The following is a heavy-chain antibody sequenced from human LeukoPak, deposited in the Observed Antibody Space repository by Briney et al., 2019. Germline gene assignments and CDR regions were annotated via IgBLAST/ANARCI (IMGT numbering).Heavy chain of an antibody. CDR3: AGPR. J-gene: IGHJ4*02. V-gene: IGHV3-30-3*01. Sequence: GGSLRLSCAASGFTFSSYAMHRVRQAPGKGLEWVAVISYDGSNKYYADSVKGRFTISRDNSKNTLYLQMNSLRAEDTAVYYCAGPRWGQGTLVTVSS. CDR1: GFTFSSYA. CDR2: ISYDGSNK.